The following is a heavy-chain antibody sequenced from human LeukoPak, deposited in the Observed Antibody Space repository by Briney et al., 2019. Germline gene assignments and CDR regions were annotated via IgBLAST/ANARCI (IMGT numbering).Heavy chain of an antibody. Sequence: SETLSLTCTVSGGSISSSYWGWIRQPPGKGLEWIGYIYYSGTTHYNPSLKSRVTISVNTSKKQFSLKLTSVTAADTAMYYCARALGYLGEAGGFDYWGQGSLVTVSS. J-gene: IGHJ4*02. V-gene: IGHV4-59*01. CDR3: ARALGYLGEAGGFDY. CDR1: GGSISSSY. D-gene: IGHD3-16*01. CDR2: IYYSGTT.